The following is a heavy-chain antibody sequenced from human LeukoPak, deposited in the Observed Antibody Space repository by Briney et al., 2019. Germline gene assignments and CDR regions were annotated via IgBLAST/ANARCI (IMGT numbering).Heavy chain of an antibody. V-gene: IGHV3-23*01. CDR2: ISGSGGTI. CDR3: ARDLCSGSRCSDY. CDR1: GFTFSSYA. J-gene: IGHJ4*02. D-gene: IGHD2-15*01. Sequence: GGSLRLSCAASGFTFSSYAMSWVRQAPGKGLEWVSAISGSGGTIYYADSVKGRFTISRDNAKNSLYLQMNSLRVEDTAVYYCARDLCSGSRCSDYWGQGTLVTVSS.